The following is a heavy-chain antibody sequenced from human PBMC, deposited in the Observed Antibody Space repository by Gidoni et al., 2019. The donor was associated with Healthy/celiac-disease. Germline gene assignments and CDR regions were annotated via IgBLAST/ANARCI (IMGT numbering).Heavy chain of an antibody. CDR1: GFTFSSYG. V-gene: IGHV3-33*01. J-gene: IGHJ4*02. CDR3: ARDPRSSWPYYFDY. D-gene: IGHD6-13*01. CDR2: IWYDGSNK. Sequence: QVQLVESGGGVVQPGRSLRLSCAAYGFTFSSYGMHWVRQAPGKGLEWVAVIWYDGSNKYYADSVKGRFTISRDNSKNTLYLQMNSLRAEDTAVYYCARDPRSSWPYYFDYWGQGTLVTVSS.